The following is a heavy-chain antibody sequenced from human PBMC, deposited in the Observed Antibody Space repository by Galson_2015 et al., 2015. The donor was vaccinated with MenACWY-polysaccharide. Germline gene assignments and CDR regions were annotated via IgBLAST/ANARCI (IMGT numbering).Heavy chain of an antibody. CDR2: IFYSGDT. V-gene: IGHV4-39*01. J-gene: IGHJ4*02. D-gene: IGHD2-2*02. CDR3: ARYCSTASCYNYFDY. CDR1: GASISSRGYY. Sequence: ETLSLTCTVSGASISSRGYYWGWIRQPPGKGLEWIGSIFYSGDTYYNPSLKRRVTISVDTSKNQFSLKLSSVTAADTAVYYCARYCSTASCYNYFDYWGQGTLITVSS.